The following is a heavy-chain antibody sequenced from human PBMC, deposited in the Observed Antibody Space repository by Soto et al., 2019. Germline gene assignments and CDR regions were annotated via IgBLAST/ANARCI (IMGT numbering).Heavy chain of an antibody. J-gene: IGHJ4*02. CDR1: GFSGFTFSRYG. CDR3: ASRGNFDY. V-gene: IGHV3-30*03. Sequence: QVQLVEYGGGVVQPGRSLRLSCAVSGFSGFTFSRYGMHWVRQAPGKGLEWVALITSDGANKYYADSMRGRFTISRDNSRNTLYLQMNSLRPDDTAVYYCASRGNFDYWGQGTLVTVSS. CDR2: ITSDGANK.